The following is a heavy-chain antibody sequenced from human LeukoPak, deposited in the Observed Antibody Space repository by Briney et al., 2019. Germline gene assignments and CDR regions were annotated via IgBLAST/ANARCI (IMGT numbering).Heavy chain of an antibody. CDR3: ARLSADDYDFRNGYLNAFDI. Sequence: GESLKISCKGSGYSFTSYWIGWVRQMAGKGLEWMGIIYPGDSDTRYSPSFQGQVTISADKSISTAYLQWSSLKASDTAMYYCARLSADDYDFRNGYLNAFDIWGQGTMVTVSS. V-gene: IGHV5-51*01. D-gene: IGHD3-3*01. CDR2: IYPGDSDT. J-gene: IGHJ3*02. CDR1: GYSFTSYW.